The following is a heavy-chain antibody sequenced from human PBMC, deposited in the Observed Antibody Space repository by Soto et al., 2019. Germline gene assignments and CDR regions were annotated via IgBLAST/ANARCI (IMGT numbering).Heavy chain of an antibody. J-gene: IGHJ4*02. CDR1: GFTFSSYG. D-gene: IGHD6-6*01. V-gene: IGHV3-30*18. Sequence: QVQLVESGGGVVQPGRSLRLSCAASGFTFSSYGMHWVRQAPGKGLEWVAVISYDGSNKYYADSVKGRFTISRDNSKNTLYLQMNSLRAEDTAVYYCAKDHQGIAARPLDYWGQGTLVTVSS. CDR2: ISYDGSNK. CDR3: AKDHQGIAARPLDY.